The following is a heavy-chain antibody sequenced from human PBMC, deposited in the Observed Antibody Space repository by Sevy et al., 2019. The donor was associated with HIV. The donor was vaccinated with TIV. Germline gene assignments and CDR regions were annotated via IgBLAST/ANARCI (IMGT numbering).Heavy chain of an antibody. CDR3: ARENAVQVGQYAFDM. V-gene: IGHV3-33*01. D-gene: IGHD1-26*01. Sequence: GGSLRLSCAASGFTFNAFGLHWVRQAPGKGLEWVAFIYPDGGNKYYADSVKGRFAISRDNSKNTLYLQMNSLKAEETAVYYCARENAVQVGQYAFDMWGQGTMVTVSS. CDR1: GFTFNAFG. CDR2: IYPDGGNK. J-gene: IGHJ3*02.